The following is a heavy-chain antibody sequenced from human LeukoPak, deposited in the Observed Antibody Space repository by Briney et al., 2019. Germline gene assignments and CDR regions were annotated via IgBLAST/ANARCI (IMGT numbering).Heavy chain of an antibody. D-gene: IGHD3-22*01. V-gene: IGHV4-34*01. CDR2: IYYSGST. J-gene: IGHJ4*02. CDR3: AIENYYDSSGYLP. CDR1: GGSFSGYY. Sequence: PSETLSLTCAVYGGSFSGYYWSWIRQPPGKGLEWIGSIYYSGSTYYNPSLKSRVTISVDTSKNQFSLKLSSVTAADTAVYYCAIENYYDSSGYLPWGQGTLVTVSS.